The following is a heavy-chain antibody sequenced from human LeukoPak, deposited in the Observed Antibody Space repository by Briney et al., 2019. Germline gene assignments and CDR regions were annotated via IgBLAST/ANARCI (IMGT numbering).Heavy chain of an antibody. Sequence: LETLSLTCTVSGGSISSSSYYWGWIRQPSGKGLEWIGSIYYSGSTYYNPSLKSRVTISVDTSKNQFSLKLSSVTAAGTAVYYCAREYDFWSGYYVPWFDYWGQGTLVTVSS. CDR1: GGSISSSSYY. J-gene: IGHJ4*02. V-gene: IGHV4-39*07. D-gene: IGHD3-3*01. CDR2: IYYSGST. CDR3: AREYDFWSGYYVPWFDY.